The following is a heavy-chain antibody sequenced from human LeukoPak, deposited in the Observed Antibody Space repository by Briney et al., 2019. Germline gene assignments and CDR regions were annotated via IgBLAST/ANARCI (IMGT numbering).Heavy chain of an antibody. V-gene: IGHV3-43*01. CDR1: GFTFDEYT. Sequence: LTAGSLRLTCAASGFTFDEYTMHWIRQAPGKGLEWVWLIRWYGGSTVYADPVKGRFTISRDNSKDSLYLEMSSLKTEDTALYYCAKQRNDYLSGYLDHWGQGTLVTISS. D-gene: IGHD3-16*01. J-gene: IGHJ4*02. CDR2: IRWYGGST. CDR3: AKQRNDYLSGYLDH.